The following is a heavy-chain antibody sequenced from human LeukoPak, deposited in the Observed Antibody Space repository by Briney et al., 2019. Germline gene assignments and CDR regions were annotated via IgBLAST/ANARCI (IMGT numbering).Heavy chain of an antibody. CDR1: GGSFSVYY. D-gene: IGHD4-17*01. CDR2: VSRGGTT. V-gene: IGHV4-34*01. Sequence: SETLSLTCAVYGGSFSVYYWSWIRQPPGKGREWIGEVSRGGTTKYSPSLKSRVAISLDTSNNQVSLKLSSVTAAVTAMYYCGLSTTRATTRTIDYWGQGTLVTVSS. CDR3: GLSTTRATTRTIDY. J-gene: IGHJ4*02.